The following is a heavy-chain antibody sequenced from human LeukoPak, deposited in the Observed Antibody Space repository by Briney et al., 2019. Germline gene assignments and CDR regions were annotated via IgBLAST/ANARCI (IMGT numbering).Heavy chain of an antibody. CDR3: ARWNYDYVWGSYHFNP. Sequence: PSQTLSLTCTVSGGSISSGDYYWSWIRQPPGQGLEGIGYIYYSGSTYYNPSLKSRVTISVDTSKNPFSLKLSSVTAAATAVYYCARWNYDYVWGSYHFNPWGQGTLVTVSS. V-gene: IGHV4-30-4*01. D-gene: IGHD3-16*01. CDR1: GGSISSGDYY. J-gene: IGHJ5*02. CDR2: IYYSGST.